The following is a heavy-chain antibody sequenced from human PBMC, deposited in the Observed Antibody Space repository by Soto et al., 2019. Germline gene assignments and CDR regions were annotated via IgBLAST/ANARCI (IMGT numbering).Heavy chain of an antibody. CDR3: TTAYVVVVVAADWYFDL. CDR1: GFTFSNAW. V-gene: IGHV3-15*07. Sequence: EVQLVESGGTLVKPGGSLRLSCAASGFTFSNAWMNWVRQAPGQGLAWVGRIKSKRDGGPTDYAAPVKGRFTISRDDSINTLYLLMNSLKTEDTAVYYCTTAYVVVVVAADWYFDLWGRGTLVTVSS. J-gene: IGHJ2*01. CDR2: IKSKRDGGPT. D-gene: IGHD2-15*01.